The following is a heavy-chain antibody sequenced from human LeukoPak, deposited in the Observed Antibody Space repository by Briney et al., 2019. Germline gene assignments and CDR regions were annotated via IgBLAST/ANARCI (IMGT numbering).Heavy chain of an antibody. D-gene: IGHD6-13*01. CDR3: ARDGGTIAAAGVNWFDP. CDR1: GDTFTSYG. Sequence: ASVKVSCKASGDTFTSYGISWVRQAPGQGLEWMGWISAYNGNTNYAQKLQGRVTMTTDTSTSTAYMELRSLRSDDTAVYYCARDGGTIAAAGVNWFDPWGQGTLVTVSS. V-gene: IGHV1-18*01. J-gene: IGHJ5*02. CDR2: ISAYNGNT.